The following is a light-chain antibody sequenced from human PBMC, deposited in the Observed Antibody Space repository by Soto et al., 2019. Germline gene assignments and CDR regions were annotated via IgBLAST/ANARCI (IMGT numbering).Light chain of an antibody. Sequence: EIVMTQSPATLSVSPGERATLSCRASQSVSSNLAWYQQKPGQAPRLLIYGASTRATGIPARFSGSGSGTEFTLPISSLQSEDFAFYYCQQYNNWPWTFGQGTKVEIK. CDR2: GAS. CDR1: QSVSSN. CDR3: QQYNNWPWT. V-gene: IGKV3-15*01. J-gene: IGKJ1*01.